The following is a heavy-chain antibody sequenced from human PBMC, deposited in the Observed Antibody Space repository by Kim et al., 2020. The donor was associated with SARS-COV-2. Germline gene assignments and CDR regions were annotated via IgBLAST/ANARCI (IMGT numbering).Heavy chain of an antibody. Sequence: ADSGKGRFNISRNNSKNTLYLQMKSLRAEDMSVYYCARDGAGRLLPGMDVWGQGTTVTVPS. J-gene: IGHJ6*02. V-gene: IGHV3-30*07. D-gene: IGHD3-16*01. CDR3: ARDGAGRLLPGMDV.